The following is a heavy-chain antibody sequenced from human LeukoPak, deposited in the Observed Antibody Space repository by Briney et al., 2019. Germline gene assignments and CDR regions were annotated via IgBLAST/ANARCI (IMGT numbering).Heavy chain of an antibody. Sequence: GGSLRLSCAVSGFNFNDAWMSWVRQAPGKGLEWVGRLKSRGSGGTADYSAPVKGRFTVSRDDSQNTLYLQMNSLKIEDTAVYFCSWELDVSFGRRLEHWGQGTLVTVSS. CDR2: LKSRGSGGTA. CDR1: GFNFNDAW. V-gene: IGHV3-15*01. J-gene: IGHJ5*02. CDR3: SWELDVSFGRRLEH. D-gene: IGHD1-1*01.